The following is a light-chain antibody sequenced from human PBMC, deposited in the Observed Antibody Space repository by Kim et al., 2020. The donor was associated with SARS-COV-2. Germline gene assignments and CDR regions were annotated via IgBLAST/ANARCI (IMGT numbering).Light chain of an antibody. Sequence: PGGTVTLTCASSTGPVTNTHYAYWCQQRPGQAPRNLIYDTHNKHFWTPARFSGFLLGDKAALTLSGAQPEDEAEYYCLLSYSGDVVFGGGTQLTVL. V-gene: IGLV7-46*01. CDR2: DTH. J-gene: IGLJ3*02. CDR3: LLSYSGDVV. CDR1: TGPVTNTHY.